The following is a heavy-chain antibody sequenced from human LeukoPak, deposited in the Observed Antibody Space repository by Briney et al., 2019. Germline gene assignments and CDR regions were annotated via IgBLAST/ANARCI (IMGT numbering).Heavy chain of an antibody. D-gene: IGHD1-14*01. J-gene: IGHJ4*02. CDR3: AKRAPITPHAYYFDY. Sequence: AGGSLRLSCAASGFTFSSYAMSWVRQAPGKGLEWVSAISGSGGSTYYADSVKGRFTISRDNSKNTLYLQMNSLRAEDTAVYYYAKRAPITPHAYYFDYWGQGTLVTVSS. CDR1: GFTFSSYA. CDR2: ISGSGGST. V-gene: IGHV3-23*01.